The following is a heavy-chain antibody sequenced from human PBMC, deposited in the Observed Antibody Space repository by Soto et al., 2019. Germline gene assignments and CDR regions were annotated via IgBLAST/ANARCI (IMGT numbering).Heavy chain of an antibody. Sequence: QVQVVESGGGVVQPGRSLRLSCAASGFAFTNYGMHWVRQAPGKGLEWVAFVSNDGNRKYYADSVKGRFTISRDNSENTVYLQMTSLRRDDTAVFYCARDVAMPTGLGLGYWGQGALVTGSS. CDR3: ARDVAMPTGLGLGY. J-gene: IGHJ4*02. D-gene: IGHD2-2*01. V-gene: IGHV3-30*03. CDR2: VSNDGNRK. CDR1: GFAFTNYG.